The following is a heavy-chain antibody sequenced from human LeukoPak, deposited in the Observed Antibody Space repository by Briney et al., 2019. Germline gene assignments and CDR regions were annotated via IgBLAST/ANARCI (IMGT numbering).Heavy chain of an antibody. Sequence: ASVKVSCKASGYTFTGYYMHWVRQAPGQGLEWMGWINPNSGGTNYAQKFQGRVTMTRDTSISTAYMELSRLRSDDTAVYYYARVAGAHDYEGPGLDYWGQGTLVTVSS. D-gene: IGHD4/OR15-4a*01. CDR2: INPNSGGT. V-gene: IGHV1-2*02. J-gene: IGHJ4*02. CDR3: ARVAGAHDYEGPGLDY. CDR1: GYTFTGYY.